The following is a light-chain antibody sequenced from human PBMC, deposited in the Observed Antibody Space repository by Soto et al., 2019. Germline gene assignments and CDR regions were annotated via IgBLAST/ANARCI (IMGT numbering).Light chain of an antibody. CDR3: CSYAGSYTFYV. CDR2: DVS. J-gene: IGLJ1*01. V-gene: IGLV2-11*01. Sequence: QSVLTQPRSVSGCPGQSVTISCTGTSSDVGRYNYVSWYQQHPGKAPKLMIYDVSERPSGVPDRFSGSKSGNTASLTISGLQAEDEADYYCCSYAGSYTFYVFGTGTKVTVL. CDR1: SSDVGRYNY.